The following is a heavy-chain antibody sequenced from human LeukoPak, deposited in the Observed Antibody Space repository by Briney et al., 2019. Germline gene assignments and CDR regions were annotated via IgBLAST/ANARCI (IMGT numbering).Heavy chain of an antibody. D-gene: IGHD6-13*01. V-gene: IGHV4-4*07. J-gene: IGHJ3*02. CDR2: IYTSGST. Sequence: SETLSLTCTVSGGSIGSYYWSWIRQPAGKGLEWIGRIYTSGSTNYNPSLKSRVTMSVDTSKNQFSLKLSSVTAADTAVYYCARVYSSSHDAFDIWGQGTMVTVSS. CDR3: ARVYSSSHDAFDI. CDR1: GGSIGSYY.